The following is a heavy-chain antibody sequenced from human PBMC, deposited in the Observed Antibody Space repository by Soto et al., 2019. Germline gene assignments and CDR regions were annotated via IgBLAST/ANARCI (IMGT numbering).Heavy chain of an antibody. Sequence: QVQLVESGGAVVQPGKSLRLSCAASGFTLSSHAMHWVRQTPGKGLEWLSIISYDGSTTYHSDSVKGRFTISRDNSKNTLYLQMSSLRPDDTGVYFCARHLASTVTTSGWFDPWGQGTLVTVSS. V-gene: IGHV3-30-3*01. CDR2: ISYDGSTT. CDR1: GFTLSSHA. J-gene: IGHJ5*02. D-gene: IGHD4-4*01. CDR3: ARHLASTVTTSGWFDP.